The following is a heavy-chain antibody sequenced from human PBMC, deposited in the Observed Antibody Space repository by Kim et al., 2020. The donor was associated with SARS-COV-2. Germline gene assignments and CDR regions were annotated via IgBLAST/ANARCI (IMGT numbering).Heavy chain of an antibody. D-gene: IGHD2-2*01. J-gene: IGHJ6*01. V-gene: IGHV3-30*18. CDR1: GFTFSSYG. Sequence: GGSLRLSCAASGFTFSSYGMHWVRQAPGKGLEWVAVISYDGSNKYYADSVKGRFTISRDNSKNTLYLQMNSLRAEDTAVYYCAKDGRSSRDYYYGMDVWG. CDR3: AKDGRSSRDYYYGMDV. CDR2: ISYDGSNK.